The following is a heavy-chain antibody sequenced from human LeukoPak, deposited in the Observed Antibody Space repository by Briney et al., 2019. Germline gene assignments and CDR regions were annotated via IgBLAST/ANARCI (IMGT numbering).Heavy chain of an antibody. D-gene: IGHD6-19*01. V-gene: IGHV4-39*01. Sequence: SETLSLTCTVSGFSISSSSYYWGCLRQPPGKALEWIGSIYYSGSTYYNPSLKSRATISVDTSNNQFSLKLSSVTAADTAVYYCIGILSSGRTPSGQGTLVTASS. CDR2: IYYSGST. CDR3: IGILSSGRTP. CDR1: GFSISSSSYY. J-gene: IGHJ5*02.